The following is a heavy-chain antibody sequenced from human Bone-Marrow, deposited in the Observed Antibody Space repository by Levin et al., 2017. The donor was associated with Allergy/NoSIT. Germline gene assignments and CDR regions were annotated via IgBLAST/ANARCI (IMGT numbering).Heavy chain of an antibody. D-gene: IGHD3-3*01. CDR3: ARDTAFYDVWSGYPNWYFDL. Sequence: SQTLSLTCTVSGGSFSSGHYYWHWIRQPPGKGLEWIGNIYYSGSTYYNPSLKSRVAVSLDTSKNQLSLKLTSVTAADTAVYYCARDTAFYDVWSGYPNWYFDLWGRGTLVTVSS. CDR2: IYYSGST. CDR1: GGSFSSGHYY. J-gene: IGHJ2*01. V-gene: IGHV4-30-4*01.